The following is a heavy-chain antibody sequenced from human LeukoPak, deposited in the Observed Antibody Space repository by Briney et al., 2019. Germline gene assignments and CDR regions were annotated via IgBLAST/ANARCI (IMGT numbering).Heavy chain of an antibody. Sequence: TSETLSLTCTVSGGSISSYYWSWIRQPPGKGLEWIGYIYYSGSTNYNPSLKSRVTISVDTSKNQFSLKLSSVTAADTAVYYCARQTDSSSWPIDYWGQGTLVTVSS. D-gene: IGHD6-13*01. CDR1: GGSISSYY. J-gene: IGHJ4*02. V-gene: IGHV4-59*01. CDR3: ARQTDSSSWPIDY. CDR2: IYYSGST.